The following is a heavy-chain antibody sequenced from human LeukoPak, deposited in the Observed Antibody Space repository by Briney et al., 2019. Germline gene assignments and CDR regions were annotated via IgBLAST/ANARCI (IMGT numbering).Heavy chain of an antibody. CDR3: ARTSPKNGASDL. Sequence: PSETLSLTCTVSGGSITNYYWSWIRQPAGKGLEWIGRIYSSGSTNYNPSLNSRVTMSVDTSKNQFSLKLTSVTAADTAVYYCARTSPKNGASDLWGQGTMVNVSS. D-gene: IGHD2-8*01. V-gene: IGHV4-4*07. J-gene: IGHJ3*01. CDR1: GGSITNYY. CDR2: IYSSGST.